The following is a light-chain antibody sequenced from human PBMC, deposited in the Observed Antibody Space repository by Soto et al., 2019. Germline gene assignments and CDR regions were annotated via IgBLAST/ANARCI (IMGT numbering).Light chain of an antibody. CDR2: GAS. CDR3: QQYASSPQT. Sequence: EIVLTQSPGTLSLSPGERATLSCRASQSVSSSYLAWYQQKPGQAPRLLIYGASSRATGIPDRFSGSGSGTDFTLTISRLEPEDFAVYYCQQYASSPQTFGQGTKLEIK. CDR1: QSVSSSY. J-gene: IGKJ2*01. V-gene: IGKV3-20*01.